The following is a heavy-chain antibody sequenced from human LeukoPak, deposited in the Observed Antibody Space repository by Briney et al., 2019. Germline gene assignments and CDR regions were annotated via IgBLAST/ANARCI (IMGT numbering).Heavy chain of an antibody. J-gene: IGHJ4*02. CDR1: GGSISSNNW. CDR2: IYHSGST. D-gene: IGHD3-22*01. Sequence: SGTLSLTCAVSGGSISSNNWWSWVRQPPGRGLEWIGEIYHSGSTNYNPSLKSRVTISVDKSKNQFSLKLSSVTAADTAVYYCASLVSYDSSGYSPQYFDYWGQGTLVTVSS. CDR3: ASLVSYDSSGYSPQYFDY. V-gene: IGHV4-4*02.